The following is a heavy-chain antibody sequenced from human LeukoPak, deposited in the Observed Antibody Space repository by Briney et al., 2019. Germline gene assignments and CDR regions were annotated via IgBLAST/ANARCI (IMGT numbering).Heavy chain of an antibody. CDR3: VREGYYGSAALYS. Sequence: GGSLRLSCAASGFTFSSYWMHWVRQAPGKGLVCVSRINTDGNIISYADSVKVRFTISRDNAKNTLFLQMNSLRAEDTAVYYCVREGYYGSAALYSWGHGTLVTVSS. V-gene: IGHV3-74*01. D-gene: IGHD3-10*01. CDR2: INTDGNII. CDR1: GFTFSSYW. J-gene: IGHJ5*01.